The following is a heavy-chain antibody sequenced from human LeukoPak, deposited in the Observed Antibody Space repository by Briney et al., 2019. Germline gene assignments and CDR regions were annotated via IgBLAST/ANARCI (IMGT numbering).Heavy chain of an antibody. V-gene: IGHV3-74*01. D-gene: IGHD5-24*01. CDR2: INSDGSSP. J-gene: IGHJ4*02. Sequence: PGGSLRLSCAASGLTFRSHWMHWVRQAPGKGLVWGSRINSDGSSPRYADSVKGRLTISRDNAKNTLFLQMNSLRAEDTAVYYCARDLGRDGYFDYWGQGTLVTVSS. CDR3: ARDLGRDGYFDY. CDR1: GLTFRSHW.